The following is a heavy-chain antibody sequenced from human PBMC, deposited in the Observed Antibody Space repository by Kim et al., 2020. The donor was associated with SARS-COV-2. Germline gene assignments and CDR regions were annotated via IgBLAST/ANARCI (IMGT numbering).Heavy chain of an antibody. CDR3: ARGRGYSGSGRGYYFDY. V-gene: IGHV4-34*01. CDR2: INHSGST. Sequence: SETLSLTCAVYGGSFSGYYWSWIRQPPGKGLEWIGEINHSGSTNYNPSLKSRVTISVDTSKNQFSLKLSSVTAADTAVYYCARGRGYSGSGRGYYFDYWG. D-gene: IGHD3-10*01. CDR1: GGSFSGYY. J-gene: IGHJ4*01.